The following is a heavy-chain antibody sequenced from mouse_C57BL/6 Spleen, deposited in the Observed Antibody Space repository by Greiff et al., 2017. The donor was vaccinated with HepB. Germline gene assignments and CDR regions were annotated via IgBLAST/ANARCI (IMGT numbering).Heavy chain of an antibody. J-gene: IGHJ3*01. CDR3: ARLENLEGYDYDGWFAY. CDR1: GYTFTSYG. Sequence: EVQLQQSGAELVRPGSSVKMSCKTSGYTFTSYGINWVKQRPGQGLEWIGYIYIGNGYTEYNEKFKGKATLTSDTSSSTAYMQLSSLTSEDSAIYFCARLENLEGYDYDGWFAYWGQGTLVTVSA. V-gene: IGHV1-58*01. D-gene: IGHD2-4*01. CDR2: IYIGNGYT.